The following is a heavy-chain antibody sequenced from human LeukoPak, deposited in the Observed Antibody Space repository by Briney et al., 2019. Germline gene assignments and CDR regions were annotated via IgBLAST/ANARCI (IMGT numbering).Heavy chain of an antibody. Sequence: ASVKVSCKASGYTFTGYYMHWVRQAPGQGLEWMGWINPNSGGTNYAQKFQGRVTMTRDTSTSTVYMELSSLRSEDTAVYYCARAEIAAAGIVYFDYWGQGTLVTVSS. V-gene: IGHV1-2*02. CDR1: GYTFTGYY. CDR3: ARAEIAAAGIVYFDY. CDR2: INPNSGGT. D-gene: IGHD6-13*01. J-gene: IGHJ4*02.